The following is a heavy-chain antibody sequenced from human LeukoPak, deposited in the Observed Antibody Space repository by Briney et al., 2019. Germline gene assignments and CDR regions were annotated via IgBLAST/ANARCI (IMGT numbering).Heavy chain of an antibody. J-gene: IGHJ4*02. D-gene: IGHD3-3*01. CDR2: INHSGST. Sequence: SETLSLTCAVYGGSFSGYYWSWIRQPPGKGLEWIGEINHSGSTNYNPSLKSRVTISVDTSKNQFSLKLSSVTAADTAVYYCARALRFLEWLPYYFDYWGQGTLVTVSS. CDR1: GGSFSGYY. V-gene: IGHV4-34*01. CDR3: ARALRFLEWLPYYFDY.